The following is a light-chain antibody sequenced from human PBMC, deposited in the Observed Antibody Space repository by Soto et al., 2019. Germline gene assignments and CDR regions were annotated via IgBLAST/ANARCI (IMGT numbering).Light chain of an antibody. V-gene: IGKV3-11*01. CDR3: QQRSDWPLT. J-gene: IGKJ4*01. CDR1: QSVSSY. Sequence: EIVLTQSPTTLSLSPGERATLSCRASQSVSSYFAWYQQKPGQAPRLLIYDASTRAAGIPARFSGSGSGTELTLTIRSLEPEDFAVYSRQQRSDWPLTFGGGTKVEIK. CDR2: DAS.